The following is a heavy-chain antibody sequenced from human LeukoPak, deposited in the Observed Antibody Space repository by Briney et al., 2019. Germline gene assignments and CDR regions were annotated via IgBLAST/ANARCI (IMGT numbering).Heavy chain of an antibody. V-gene: IGHV4-59*12. CDR2: IYYSGST. CDR1: GGSISSYY. J-gene: IGHJ6*03. D-gene: IGHD3-9*01. CDR3: ARDRQLTGYYDYYYYYYMDV. Sequence: SETLSLTCTVSGGSISSYYWSWIRQPPGKGLEWIGCIYYSGSTYYNPSLKSRVTISVDTSKNQFSLKLSSVTAADTAVYYCARDRQLTGYYDYYYYYYMDVWGKGTTVTVSS.